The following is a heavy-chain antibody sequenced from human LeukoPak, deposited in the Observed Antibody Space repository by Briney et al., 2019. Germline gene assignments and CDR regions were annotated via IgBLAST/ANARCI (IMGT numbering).Heavy chain of an antibody. J-gene: IGHJ4*02. CDR1: GGSISSYY. CDR2: MYTSGST. D-gene: IGHD6-13*01. CDR3: ARDLYSTRWYYFDY. V-gene: IGHV4-4*07. Sequence: SETLSLTCTVSGGSISSYYWSWIRQPAGKGLEWIGRMYTSGSTKYNPSLKSRVTMSVDTSKNQFSLNLSSVTAADTAVYYCARDLYSTRWYYFDYWGQGILVTVSS.